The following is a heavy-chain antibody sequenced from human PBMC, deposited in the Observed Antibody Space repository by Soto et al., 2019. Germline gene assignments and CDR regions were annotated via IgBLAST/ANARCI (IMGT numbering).Heavy chain of an antibody. CDR2: IRSKAYGGTT. CDR1: GFTFGDYA. D-gene: IGHD3-10*01. V-gene: IGHV3-49*03. Sequence: PGGSLRLSCTASGFTFGDYAMSWFRQAPGKGLEGVGFIRSKAYGGTTEYAASVKGRFTISRDDSKSIAYLQMNSLKTEDTAVYYCTSLWFGELSYYYYGMDVWGQGTTVTVSS. J-gene: IGHJ6*02. CDR3: TSLWFGELSYYYYGMDV.